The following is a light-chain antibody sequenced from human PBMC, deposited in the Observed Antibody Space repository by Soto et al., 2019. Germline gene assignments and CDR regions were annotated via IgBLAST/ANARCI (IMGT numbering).Light chain of an antibody. CDR3: PQYHNWHVN. J-gene: IGKJ4*01. Sequence: EIVMTQSPATLSVSPGERVTFSCRASQSVSTRLAWYQHKPGQAPRLLISGASTGATGIPPRFSGSGSGTDFTVTVNSLQPEAIGVYYLPQYHNWHVNSGGGTKA. CDR2: GAS. V-gene: IGKV3-15*01. CDR1: QSVSTR.